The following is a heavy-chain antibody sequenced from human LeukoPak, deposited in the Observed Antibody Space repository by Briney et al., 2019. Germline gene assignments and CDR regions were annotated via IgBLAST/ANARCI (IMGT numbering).Heavy chain of an antibody. Sequence: GGPQSLSCDASGFTHNTHDMSWLRQAPGKGLEWVASITRSGRTPYYTDPVKGRFNISRDNSKNTLYLQMNSLRGEDTAVYYCAKDRPNFYETSGSYYKIKGDFWGQGSLVTVSS. CDR2: ITRSGRTP. V-gene: IGHV3-23*01. D-gene: IGHD3-10*01. CDR3: AKDRPNFYETSGSYYKIKGDF. J-gene: IGHJ4*02. CDR1: GFTHNTHD.